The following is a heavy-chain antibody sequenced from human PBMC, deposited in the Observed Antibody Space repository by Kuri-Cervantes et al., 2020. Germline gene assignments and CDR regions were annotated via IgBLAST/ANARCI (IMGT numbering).Heavy chain of an antibody. D-gene: IGHD3-10*01. Sequence: SETLSLTCTVSGGSISSYYWSWIRQPPGKGPEWIGYIYYSGSTNYNPSLKSRVTISVDTSKNQFSLKLSSVTAEDTAVYYCAKRAGGDWFDPWGQGTLVPSPQ. CDR1: GGSISSYY. J-gene: IGHJ5*02. CDR2: IYYSGST. V-gene: IGHV4-59*12. CDR3: AKRAGGDWFDP.